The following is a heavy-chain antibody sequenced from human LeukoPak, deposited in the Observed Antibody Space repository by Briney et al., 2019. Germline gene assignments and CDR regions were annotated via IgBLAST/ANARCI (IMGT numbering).Heavy chain of an antibody. CDR3: ARDPQTTVTTVHYYYYMDV. D-gene: IGHD4-11*01. V-gene: IGHV1-2*02. CDR2: INPNSGGT. Sequence: ASVKVSCKASGYTFTGYYMHWVRQAPGQGLEWMGWINPNSGGTNYAQKFQGRVTMTRDTSISTAYMGLSRLRSDDTAVYYCARDPQTTVTTVHYYYYMDVWGKGTTVTVSS. CDR1: GYTFTGYY. J-gene: IGHJ6*03.